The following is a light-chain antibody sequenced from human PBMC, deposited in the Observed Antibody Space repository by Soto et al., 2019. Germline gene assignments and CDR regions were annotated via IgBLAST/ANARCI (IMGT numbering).Light chain of an antibody. V-gene: IGLV2-14*01. Sequence: QSVLTQPASVSGSPGQSITISCTGTSSDLGGYNYVSWYQQHPGKGPKHMIYDVSTRPSWVSNRFSGSESGNTASLTISSLQADDEDDYYCSSSTSSNIVLFGGGTKLTVL. CDR3: SSSTSSNIVL. J-gene: IGLJ2*01. CDR1: SSDLGGYNY. CDR2: DVS.